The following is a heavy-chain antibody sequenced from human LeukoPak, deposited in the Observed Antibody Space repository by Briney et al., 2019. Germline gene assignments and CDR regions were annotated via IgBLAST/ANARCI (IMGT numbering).Heavy chain of an antibody. J-gene: IGHJ6*03. CDR3: AREVSFTIFGVVRYYYYMDV. Sequence: SETLSLTCAVYGGSFSGYYWSWIRQPPGKGLEWIGEINHSGSTNYNPSLKSRVTISVDTSKNQFSLKLSSVTAADTAVYYCAREVSFTIFGVVRYYYYMDVWGKGTTVTVSS. V-gene: IGHV4-34*01. CDR1: GGSFSGYY. CDR2: INHSGST. D-gene: IGHD3-3*01.